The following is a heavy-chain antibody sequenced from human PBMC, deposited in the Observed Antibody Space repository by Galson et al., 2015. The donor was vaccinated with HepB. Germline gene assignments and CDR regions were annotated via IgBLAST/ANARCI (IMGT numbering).Heavy chain of an antibody. V-gene: IGHV3-48*01. CDR1: GFTFGAYS. Sequence: SLRLSCAASGFTFGAYSMNWVRQAAGKGLEWISFISLGTGIVYYADSVKGRFTISRDDAKNSLYLQMSSLRVEDTAVYYCARHSGRGYGMDVWGQGTTVTVSS. J-gene: IGHJ6*02. CDR3: ARHSGRGYGMDV. CDR2: ISLGTGIV. D-gene: IGHD2-15*01.